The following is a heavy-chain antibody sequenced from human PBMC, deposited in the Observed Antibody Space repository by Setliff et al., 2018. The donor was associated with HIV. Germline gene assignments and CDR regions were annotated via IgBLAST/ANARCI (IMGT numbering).Heavy chain of an antibody. CDR1: GYTFSGYY. CDR2: INPNSGGT. J-gene: IGHJ6*03. D-gene: IGHD2-2*01. V-gene: IGHV1-2*02. Sequence: ASVKVSCKASGYTFSGYYMHWVRQAPGQGLEWMGWINPNSGGTNYAQKFQGRVTMTGDTSISTAYMELSRLRSDDTAVYYCARGDIIAVPAAIDMDVWGKGTTVTVSS. CDR3: ARGDIIAVPAAIDMDV.